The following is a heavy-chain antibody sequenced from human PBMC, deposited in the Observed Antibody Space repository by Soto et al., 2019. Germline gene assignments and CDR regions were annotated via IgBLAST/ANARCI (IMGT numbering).Heavy chain of an antibody. D-gene: IGHD3-10*01. J-gene: IGHJ5*02. V-gene: IGHV4-34*01. CDR1: GGSFSGYY. CDR2: LNHSGST. CDR3: ARGSRITMVRGVNRFDP. Sequence: SETLSLTCAVYGGSFSGYYWSWIRQPPGKGLEWIGELNHSGSTNYNPSLKSRVTISVDTSKNQFSLKLSSVTAADTAVYYCARGSRITMVRGVNRFDPWGQGTLVTVSS.